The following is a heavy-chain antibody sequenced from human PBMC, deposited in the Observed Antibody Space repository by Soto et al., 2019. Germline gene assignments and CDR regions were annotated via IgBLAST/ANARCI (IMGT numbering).Heavy chain of an antibody. V-gene: IGHV3-33*01. CDR1: GFTFSSYG. Sequence: QVQLVESGGGVVQPGRSLRLSCAASGFTFSSYGMHWVRQAPGKGLEWVAVIWYDGSNKYYADSVKGRFTISRDNSKNTLYLQMNSLRAEDTAVYYCARDLLDDYSKGMDVWGQGTTVTVSS. CDR2: IWYDGSNK. D-gene: IGHD4-4*01. J-gene: IGHJ6*02. CDR3: ARDLLDDYSKGMDV.